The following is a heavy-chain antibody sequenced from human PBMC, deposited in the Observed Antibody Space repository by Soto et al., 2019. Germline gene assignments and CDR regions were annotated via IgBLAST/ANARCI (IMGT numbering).Heavy chain of an antibody. J-gene: IGHJ3*01. Sequence: SETLSLTCVVSGGSVGSGAYYWSWIRQPPGNALEWIGYIQYSGDTNYNSSLKSRVTISVDMSRNRFSLKLTSVTAADTAFYYCARHDYSDRAFDLWGQGTMVTVSS. CDR3: ARHDYSDRAFDL. CDR2: IQYSGDT. D-gene: IGHD3-22*01. V-gene: IGHV4-61*08. CDR1: GGSVGSGAYY.